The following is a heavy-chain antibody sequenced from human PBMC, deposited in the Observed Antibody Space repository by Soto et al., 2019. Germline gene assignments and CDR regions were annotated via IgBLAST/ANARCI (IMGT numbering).Heavy chain of an antibody. CDR1: GYTFTSYG. Sequence: ASVKVSCKASGYTFTSYGISWVRQAPGQGLEWMGWISAYNGNTNYAQKLQGRVTMTTDTSTSTAYMELRSLRSDDTAVYYCASIAYYYGSGRVDYYYGMDVWGQGTTVTVSS. CDR3: ASIAYYYGSGRVDYYYGMDV. J-gene: IGHJ6*02. D-gene: IGHD3-10*01. V-gene: IGHV1-18*01. CDR2: ISAYNGNT.